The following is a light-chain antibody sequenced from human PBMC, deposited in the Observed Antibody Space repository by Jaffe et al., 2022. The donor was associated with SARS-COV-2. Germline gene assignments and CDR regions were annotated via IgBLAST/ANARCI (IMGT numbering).Light chain of an antibody. CDR3: QQYNNWPLT. Sequence: EIVMTQSPATLSVSPGERATLSCRASQSVTSNLAWYQQKPGQAPRLLIYGASTRATGIPARFGGSGSGTEFTLTINSLQSEDFAVYYCQQYNNWPLTFGGGTKVEIK. V-gene: IGKV3-15*01. CDR1: QSVTSN. CDR2: GAS. J-gene: IGKJ4*01.